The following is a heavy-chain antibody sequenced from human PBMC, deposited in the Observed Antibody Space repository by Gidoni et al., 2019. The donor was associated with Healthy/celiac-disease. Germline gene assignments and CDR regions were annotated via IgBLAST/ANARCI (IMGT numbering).Heavy chain of an antibody. CDR2: IKSKTDGGTT. V-gene: IGHV3-15*01. CDR1: GFTFSNAW. D-gene: IGHD3-3*01. Sequence: EVQLVESGGGLVKPGGSLRLSCAASGFTFSNAWMSWVRQAPGKGLEWVGRIKSKTDGGTTDYAAPVKGRFTISRDDSKNTLYLQMNSLKTEDTAVYYCTTSTSLYYDFWSGLEYFQHWGQGTLVTVSS. CDR3: TTSTSLYYDFWSGLEYFQH. J-gene: IGHJ1*01.